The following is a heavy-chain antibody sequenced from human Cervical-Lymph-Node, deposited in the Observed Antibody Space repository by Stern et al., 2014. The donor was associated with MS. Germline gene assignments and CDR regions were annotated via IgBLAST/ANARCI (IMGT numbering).Heavy chain of an antibody. Sequence: QVQLEESGAEVKKPAASVKVSCTASGYTFTDYAFSWVRQPPAQGLAWMAWNSSCNGDTNSAQEVQVRVSLTTDTATITAYMELRSLRSDDTSVYYCAVLAVDADFDYWGQGTLVTVSS. J-gene: IGHJ4*02. CDR2: NSSCNGDT. CDR1: GYTFTDYA. D-gene: IGHD5-18*01. V-gene: IGHV1-18*01. CDR3: AVLAVDADFDY.